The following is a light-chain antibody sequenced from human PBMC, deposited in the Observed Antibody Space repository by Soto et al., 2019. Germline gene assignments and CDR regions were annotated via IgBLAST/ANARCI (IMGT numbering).Light chain of an antibody. CDR1: RSNIGAGYD. V-gene: IGLV1-40*01. Sequence: QPVLTQPPSVSGAPGQTVTISCTGSRSNIGAGYDIHWYQFLPGTAPKLLLYSFNERPSGIPDRFSGSKSGTSASLAITGLQPEDEADYYCQSYDDSLSGSGVFGTGTKVTVL. J-gene: IGLJ1*01. CDR3: QSYDDSLSGSGV. CDR2: SFN.